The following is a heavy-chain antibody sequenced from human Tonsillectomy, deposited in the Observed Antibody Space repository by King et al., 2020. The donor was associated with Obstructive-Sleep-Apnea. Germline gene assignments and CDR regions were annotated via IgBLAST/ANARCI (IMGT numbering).Heavy chain of an antibody. CDR1: GFTFSSYS. D-gene: IGHD3-3*01. V-gene: IGHV3-21*01. CDR2: ISDSGTFK. J-gene: IGHJ3*01. Sequence: VQLVESGGGLVKPGGSLRLSCAASGFTFSSYSMNWVRQAPGKGLEWVSSISDSGTFKFYSDSLKGRFTISRDNAENSLYLQMNSLSAEDTAVYFCAREGSRFRDGLDFWGQGTLVTVSS. CDR3: AREGSRFRDGLDF.